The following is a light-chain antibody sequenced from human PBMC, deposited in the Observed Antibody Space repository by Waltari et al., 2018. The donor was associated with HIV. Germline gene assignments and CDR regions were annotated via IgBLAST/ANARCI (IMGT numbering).Light chain of an antibody. V-gene: IGKV4-1*01. J-gene: IGKJ5*01. CDR1: ESVLSSSNNLNY. CDR2: EAS. Sequence: DIVLTQSPATLSVSLGERAAIHCKSGESVLSSSNNLNYFAWYQQRPGQPPILLFSEASSRASRVPARFTASGSRTDFTLTIDDLQADDVAVYFCQQYYSTPTFGRGTQLV. CDR3: QQYYSTPT.